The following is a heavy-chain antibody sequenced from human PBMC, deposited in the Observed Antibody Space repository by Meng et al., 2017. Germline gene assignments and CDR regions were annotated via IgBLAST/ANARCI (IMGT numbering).Heavy chain of an antibody. J-gene: IGHJ4*02. V-gene: IGHV3-30*04. Sequence: GGSLRLSGAASGFTFSSYAMHWVRQAPGKGLEWVAVISYDGSNKYYADSVKGRFTISRENSKNTLYLQMNSLRAEDTAVYYCARVRYSSSWYAFDYWGQG. CDR1: GFTFSSYA. CDR2: ISYDGSNK. CDR3: ARVRYSSSWYAFDY. D-gene: IGHD6-13*01.